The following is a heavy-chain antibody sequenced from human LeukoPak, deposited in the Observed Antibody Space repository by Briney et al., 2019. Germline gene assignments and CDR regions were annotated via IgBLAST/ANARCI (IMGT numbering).Heavy chain of an antibody. CDR1: GGSISSYY. D-gene: IGHD3-16*02. CDR3: ARSTRSPYDYVWGSYRDDAFDI. V-gene: IGHV4-4*07. J-gene: IGHJ3*02. CDR2: IYTSGST. Sequence: SETLSLTCTVSGGSISSYYWSWIRQPAGKGLEWIGSIYTSGSTNYNPSLKSRVTMPVDTSKNQFSLKLSSVTAADTAVYYCARSTRSPYDYVWGSYRDDAFDIWGQGTMVTVSS.